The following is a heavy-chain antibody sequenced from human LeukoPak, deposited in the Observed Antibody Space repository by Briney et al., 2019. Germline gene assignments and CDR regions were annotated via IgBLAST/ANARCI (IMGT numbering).Heavy chain of an antibody. D-gene: IGHD7-27*01. CDR2: ISGSGGST. CDR3: AKGLGLDYYYYMDV. J-gene: IGHJ6*03. CDR1: GFTFSSYA. V-gene: IGHV3-23*01. Sequence: GGSLRLSCAASGFTFSSYAMSWVRQAPGKGLEWVSGISGSGGSTYYADSVKGRFTISRDNSKNTLYLRMNSLRAEDTAVYYCAKGLGLDYYYYMDVWGKGTTVTVSS.